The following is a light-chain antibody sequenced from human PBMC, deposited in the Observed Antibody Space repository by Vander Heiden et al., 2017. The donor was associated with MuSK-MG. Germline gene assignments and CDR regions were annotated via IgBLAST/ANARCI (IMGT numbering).Light chain of an antibody. Sequence: EIVLTQSPGTLSLSPGERATLSCRASPSVSSSYLAWYQQKPGQAPRILIYGASSRATGIPDRFSGSGSGTDFTLTISRLEPEDFAVYYCQQYGSSPVTFGPGTKVDIK. CDR2: GAS. CDR3: QQYGSSPVT. J-gene: IGKJ3*01. V-gene: IGKV3-20*01. CDR1: PSVSSSY.